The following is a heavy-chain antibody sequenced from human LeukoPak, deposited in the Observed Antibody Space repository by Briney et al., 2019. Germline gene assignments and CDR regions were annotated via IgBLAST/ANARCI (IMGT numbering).Heavy chain of an antibody. V-gene: IGHV4-39*07. CDR3: ARDSGYWLY. CDR1: GDSITSGSYY. D-gene: IGHD3-22*01. Sequence: SETLSLTCTVSGDSITSGSYYWGWIRQTPGKGLEWIGNIYSSGSTSFNPFLKSRITMSVDTSKNQFSLKLNSVTAADTAVYFCARDSGYWLYWGQGTLVTVSS. CDR2: IYSSGST. J-gene: IGHJ4*02.